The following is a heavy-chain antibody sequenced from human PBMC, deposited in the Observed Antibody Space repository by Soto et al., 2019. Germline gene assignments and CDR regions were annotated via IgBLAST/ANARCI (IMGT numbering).Heavy chain of an antibody. J-gene: IGHJ4*02. V-gene: IGHV3-9*01. CDR3: AKSARGSGWDYCSGGSCYDPN. D-gene: IGHD2-15*01. CDR1: GFTFDDYA. CDR2: ISWNSGSI. Sequence: EVQLVESGGGLVQPGRSLRLSCAASGFTFDDYAMHWVRQAPGKGLEWVSGISWNSGSIGYADSVKGRFTISRDNAKNSLYLQMNSLRAEDTALYYCAKSARGSGWDYCSGGSCYDPNWGQGTLVTVSS.